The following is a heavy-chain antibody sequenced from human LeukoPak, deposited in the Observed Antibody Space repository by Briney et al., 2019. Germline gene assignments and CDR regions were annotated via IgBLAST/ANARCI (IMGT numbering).Heavy chain of an antibody. CDR3: AKRGVGDFWSGYPH. J-gene: IGHJ4*02. CDR2: ISGSGGST. D-gene: IGHD3-3*01. CDR1: GFTFSSYA. Sequence: GGSLRLTCAASGFTFSSYAMSWVRQAPGKGLEWVSAISGSGGSTYYADSVKGRFTISRDNSKNTLYLQMNSLRAEDTAVYYCAKRGVGDFWSGYPHWGQGTLVTVSS. V-gene: IGHV3-23*01.